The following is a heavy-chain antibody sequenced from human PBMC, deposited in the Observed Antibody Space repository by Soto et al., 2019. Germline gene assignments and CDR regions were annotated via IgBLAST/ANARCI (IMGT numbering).Heavy chain of an antibody. V-gene: IGHV4-39*01. Sequence: SETLSLTCTVSGGSISSSNYYWVWVRQPPGKGLEWIGSIYYSGSTYYNPSLKSRVTISVDTTKSQFSLKLSSVTAADTAVYYCARTGYCSGGSCYSPIDYWGQGTLVTVSS. D-gene: IGHD2-15*01. J-gene: IGHJ4*02. CDR2: IYYSGST. CDR3: ARTGYCSGGSCYSPIDY. CDR1: GGSISSSNYY.